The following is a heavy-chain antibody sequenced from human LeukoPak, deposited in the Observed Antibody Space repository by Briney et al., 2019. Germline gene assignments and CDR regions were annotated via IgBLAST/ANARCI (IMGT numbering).Heavy chain of an antibody. CDR2: IYYSGST. CDR3: ARDGSYDSSGYYYSDY. D-gene: IGHD3-22*01. CDR1: GGSISSGDYY. J-gene: IGHJ4*02. V-gene: IGHV4-30-4*01. Sequence: SETLSLTCTVSGGSISSGDYYWSWLRQPPGEGLEWIGYIYYSGSTYYNPSLKSRVTISVDTSKNQFSLKLSSVTAADTAVYYCARDGSYDSSGYYYSDYWGQGTLVTVSS.